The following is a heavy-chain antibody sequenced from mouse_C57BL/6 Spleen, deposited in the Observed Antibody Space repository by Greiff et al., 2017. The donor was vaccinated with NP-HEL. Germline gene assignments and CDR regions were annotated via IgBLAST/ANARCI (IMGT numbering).Heavy chain of an antibody. CDR2: IDPNSGGT. CDR1: GYTFTSYW. V-gene: IGHV1-72*01. CDR3: ARDFTTVVANYFDY. Sequence: QVHVKQPGAELVKPGASVKLSCKASGYTFTSYWMHWVKQRPGRGLEWIGRIDPNSGGTKYNEKFKSKATLTVDKPSSTAYMQLSSLTSEDSAVYYCARDFTTVVANYFDYWGQGTTLTVSS. D-gene: IGHD1-1*01. J-gene: IGHJ2*01.